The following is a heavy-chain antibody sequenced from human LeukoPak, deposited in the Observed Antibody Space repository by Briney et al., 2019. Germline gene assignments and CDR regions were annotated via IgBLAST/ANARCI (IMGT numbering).Heavy chain of an antibody. CDR3: ARDAMTTVITGYMDV. CDR2: ISAYNGNT. CDR1: GYTFTSYG. Sequence: VASVKVSCKASGYTFTSYGISWVRQAPGQGLEWMGWISAYNGNTNYAQKLQGRVTMTTDTSTSTAYMELRSLRSDDTAVYYCARDAMTTVITGYMDVWGKGTTVTISS. J-gene: IGHJ6*03. D-gene: IGHD4-17*01. V-gene: IGHV1-18*01.